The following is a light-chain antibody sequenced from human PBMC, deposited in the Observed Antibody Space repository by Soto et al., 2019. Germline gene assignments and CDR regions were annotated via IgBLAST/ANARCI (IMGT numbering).Light chain of an antibody. V-gene: IGKV3-20*01. CDR1: QSVSSNY. CDR3: QQYGGSPPIT. J-gene: IGKJ5*01. CDR2: GAS. Sequence: EIVLTQSPGTLSLSPGERATLSCGASQSVSSNYLAWYQQKPGQAPRLLIYGASSRATGIPXXXXXXXXXXXXXXXXSRLEPEDFAVYYCQQYGGSPPITFGQGTRLEX.